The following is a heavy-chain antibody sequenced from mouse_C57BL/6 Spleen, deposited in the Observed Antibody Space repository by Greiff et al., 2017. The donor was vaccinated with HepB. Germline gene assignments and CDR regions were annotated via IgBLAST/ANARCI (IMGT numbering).Heavy chain of an antibody. D-gene: IGHD1-1*01. V-gene: IGHV1-64*01. J-gene: IGHJ4*01. CDR1: GYTFTSYW. CDR2: IHPNSGST. Sequence: QVHVKQSGAELVKPGASVKLSCKASGYTFTSYWMHWVKQRPGQGLEWIGMIHPNSGSTNYNEKFKSKATLTVDKSSSTAYMQLSSLTSEDSAVYYCARSSTVVDAMDYWGQGTSVTVSS. CDR3: ARSSTVVDAMDY.